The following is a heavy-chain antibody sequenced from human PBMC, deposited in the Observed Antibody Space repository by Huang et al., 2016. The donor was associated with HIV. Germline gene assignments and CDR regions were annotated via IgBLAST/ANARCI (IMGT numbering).Heavy chain of an antibody. Sequence: QLQLQESGPGLVKPSQNLSLTCTVFGGSVGGRNYYWAWIRPTPGKGLGWFGSIHHAGTAYYNRARKSRVSMFVDKSKNQFSLEVTSATAADSAIYYCARQGGDCTSISCYLSWFDPWGQGTLVTVSS. CDR1: GGSVGGRNYY. CDR2: IHHAGTA. J-gene: IGHJ5*02. CDR3: ARQGGDCTSISCYLSWFDP. V-gene: IGHV4-39*01. D-gene: IGHD2-2*01.